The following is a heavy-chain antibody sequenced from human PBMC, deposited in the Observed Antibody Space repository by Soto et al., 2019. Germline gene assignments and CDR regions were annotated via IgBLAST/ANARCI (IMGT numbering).Heavy chain of an antibody. V-gene: IGHV3-21*01. CDR2: ISSSSSYI. Sequence: PGGSLRLSCAASGFTFSSYSMNWVRQAPGKGLEWVSSISSSSSYIYYADSVKGRFTISRDNAKNSLYLQMNSLRAEDTAVYYCARDSTGGRELLIDPWGQGTLVTVSS. CDR3: ARDSTGGRELLIDP. D-gene: IGHD3-10*01. J-gene: IGHJ5*02. CDR1: GFTFSSYS.